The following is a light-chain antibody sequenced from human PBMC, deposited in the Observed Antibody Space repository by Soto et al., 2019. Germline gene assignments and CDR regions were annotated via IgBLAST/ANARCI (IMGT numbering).Light chain of an antibody. J-gene: IGLJ1*01. CDR1: SSDFGAYTS. CDR3: TSYTSDNRSYV. V-gene: IGLV2-14*01. CDR2: EVS. Sequence: QSVLNQPASVSGSAGQSITISCTGTSSDFGAYTSVSWYRQHPGKAPKLMIYEVSNRPSGVSNRFSGSKSANTASLTISGLQADDEAHYYCTSYTSDNRSYVFGTGTKVTVL.